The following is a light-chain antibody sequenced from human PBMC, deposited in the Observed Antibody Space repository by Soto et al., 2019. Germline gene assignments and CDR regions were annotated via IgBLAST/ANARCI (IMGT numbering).Light chain of an antibody. CDR3: TSYTSSSTNYV. V-gene: IGLV2-14*01. Sequence: QSALTQPASVSGSPGQSITISCTGTSSDIGGYNYVSWYQQHPGKAPKLMIYEVSNRPSGVSNRFSGSKSGNTASLPISGLQAEDEADYYCTSYTSSSTNYVFGIGTKLTVL. CDR2: EVS. J-gene: IGLJ1*01. CDR1: SSDIGGYNY.